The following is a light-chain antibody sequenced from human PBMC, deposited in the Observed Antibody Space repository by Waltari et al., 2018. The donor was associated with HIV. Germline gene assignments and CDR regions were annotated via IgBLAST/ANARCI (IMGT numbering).Light chain of an antibody. J-gene: IGLJ2*01. Sequence: QSALTQPASVSGSPGQALTISCLGPSRAVGGSNYFSWYQHHPGKAPKLMIYEVSNRPSGVSNRFSGSKSGNTASLTISGLQAEDEADYYCSSYTSTKVLFGGGTKLTVL. CDR1: SRAVGGSNY. CDR2: EVS. V-gene: IGLV2-14*01. CDR3: SSYTSTKVL.